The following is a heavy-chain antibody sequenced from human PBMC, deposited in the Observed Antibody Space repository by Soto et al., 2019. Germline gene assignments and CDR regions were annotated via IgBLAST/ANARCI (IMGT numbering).Heavy chain of an antibody. Sequence: QVQLVQSGAEVKKPGSSVKVSCKASGGTFSSYAISWVRQAPGQGLEWMGGIIPIFGTANYAQKVQGRVTITADESTSTAYMERSSLRSEDTAVYYCARGATYCSGGSCYLYFDYWGQGTLVTVSS. CDR1: GGTFSSYA. CDR2: IIPIFGTA. J-gene: IGHJ4*02. CDR3: ARGATYCSGGSCYLYFDY. V-gene: IGHV1-69*12. D-gene: IGHD2-15*01.